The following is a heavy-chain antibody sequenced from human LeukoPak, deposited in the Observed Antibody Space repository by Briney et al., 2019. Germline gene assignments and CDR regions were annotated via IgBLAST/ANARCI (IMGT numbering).Heavy chain of an antibody. V-gene: IGHV4-39*01. CDR1: GGSISRSSYY. CDR3: ARQGFWSGYQLDY. J-gene: IGHJ4*02. D-gene: IGHD3-3*01. Sequence: SETLSLTCTVSGGSISRSSYYWGWIRQPPGKGLEWIGSIYYSGSTYYNPSLKSRVTISVDTSKNQFSLRLSSVTAADTAVYYCARQGFWSGYQLDYWGQGTLVTVSS. CDR2: IYYSGST.